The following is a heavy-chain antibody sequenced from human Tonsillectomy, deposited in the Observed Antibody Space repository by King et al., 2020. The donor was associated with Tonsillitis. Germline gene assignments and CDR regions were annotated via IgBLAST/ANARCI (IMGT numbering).Heavy chain of an antibody. D-gene: IGHD3-3*01. Sequence: VQLVESGGGLVKPGGSLRLSCAASGFTFTDYYMSWIRQAPGKGPEWLSYISSSGFTTYYADSVKGRFTISRDNSKNSVSLQMNSLRAEDTAVYYWARPYTIFGEYHDAFDIWGQGTMVTVSS. V-gene: IGHV3-11*01. J-gene: IGHJ3*02. CDR1: GFTFTDYY. CDR3: ARPYTIFGEYHDAFDI. CDR2: ISSSGFTT.